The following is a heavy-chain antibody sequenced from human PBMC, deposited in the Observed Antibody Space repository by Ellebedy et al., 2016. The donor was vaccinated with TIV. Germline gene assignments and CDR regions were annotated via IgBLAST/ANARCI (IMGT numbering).Heavy chain of an antibody. J-gene: IGHJ4*02. CDR3: AKLDSSGYYYGRLDY. Sequence: GGSLRLSCAASGFTFRNFAMTWVRQAPGKGLEWVSSISSSGVSSDYADSVRGRVTISRDNSKSTLYLQMDSLRVDDSAEYYCAKLDSSGYYYGRLDYWGQGTLVTVSS. CDR1: GFTFRNFA. D-gene: IGHD3-22*01. V-gene: IGHV3-23*01. CDR2: ISSSGVSS.